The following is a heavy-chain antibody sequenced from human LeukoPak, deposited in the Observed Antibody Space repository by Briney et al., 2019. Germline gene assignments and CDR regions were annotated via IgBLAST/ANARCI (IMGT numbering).Heavy chain of an antibody. CDR1: GFTFSNYA. CDR3: ARGLWSDYWRGAFDY. V-gene: IGHV3-30*04. J-gene: IGHJ4*02. D-gene: IGHD3-3*01. CDR2: ISYDGSIK. Sequence: GGSLRLSCAASGFTFSNYAMHWVRQAPGKGLEWVAVISYDGSIKYYADSVKGRFTISRDNSKNTLYLQVNSLRPEDTAVYYCARGLWSDYWRGAFDYWGPGTLVTVSS.